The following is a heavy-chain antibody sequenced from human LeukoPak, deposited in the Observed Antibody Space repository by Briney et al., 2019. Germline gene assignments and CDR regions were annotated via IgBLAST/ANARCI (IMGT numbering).Heavy chain of an antibody. CDR2: IRDSGGST. CDR3: AKTRWELPQLDY. Sequence: GGSLRLSCAASGFTFNIYAMSWVRQAPGKGLEWVSSIRDSGGSTYYADSVKGRFTISRDNSKNTLYLQMNSLRAEDTAVYYCAKTRWELPQLDYWGQGTLVTVSS. V-gene: IGHV3-23*01. D-gene: IGHD2-15*01. J-gene: IGHJ4*02. CDR1: GFTFNIYA.